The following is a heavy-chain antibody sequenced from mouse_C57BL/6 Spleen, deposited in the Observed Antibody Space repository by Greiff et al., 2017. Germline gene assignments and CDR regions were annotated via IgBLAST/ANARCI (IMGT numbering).Heavy chain of an antibody. CDR3: ALIYYYGSSPYYAMDY. V-gene: IGHV1-47*01. CDR1: GYTFTTYP. CDR2: FHPYNDDT. D-gene: IGHD1-1*01. Sequence: QVQLKQSGAELVKPGASVKMSCKASGYTFTTYPIEWMKQNHGKSLEWIGNFHPYNDDTKYNEKFKGKATLTVEKSSSTVYLELSRLTSDDSAVYYCALIYYYGSSPYYAMDYWGQGTSVTVSS. J-gene: IGHJ4*01.